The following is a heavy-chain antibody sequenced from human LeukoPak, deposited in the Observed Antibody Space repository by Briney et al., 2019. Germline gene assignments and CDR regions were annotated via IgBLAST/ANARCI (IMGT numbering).Heavy chain of an antibody. Sequence: GGSLKLSCVASGFSFSSYWMAWVRQAPGKGLEWVANIKYDGTHKFYADSVKGRFTISRDNAKNSLFLEMNGLRADDTAVYFCASSHGSSGSDWGQGTLVTVSS. CDR3: ASSHGSSGSD. CDR2: IKYDGTHK. J-gene: IGHJ4*02. V-gene: IGHV3-7*01. D-gene: IGHD2-15*01. CDR1: GFSFSSYW.